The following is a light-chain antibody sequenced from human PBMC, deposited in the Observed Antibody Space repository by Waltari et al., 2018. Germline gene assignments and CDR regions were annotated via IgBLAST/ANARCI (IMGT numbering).Light chain of an antibody. CDR2: DAS. CDR1: QSVSSY. J-gene: IGKJ2*01. CDR3: QQYYDGRT. Sequence: EIVLTQSPATLSLSPGERATLSCRASQSVSSYLAWDQQKPGQAPRLLIYDASNRATGIPARFSGSGSGTDFTLTISSLEPEDFAVYYCQQYYDGRTFGQGTKLEIK. V-gene: IGKV3-11*01.